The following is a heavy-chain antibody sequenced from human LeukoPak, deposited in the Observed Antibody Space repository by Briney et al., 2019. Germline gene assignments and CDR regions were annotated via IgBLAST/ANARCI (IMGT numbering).Heavy chain of an antibody. V-gene: IGHV1-2*02. CDR1: GYTFTGYY. J-gene: IGHJ4*02. D-gene: IGHD5-18*01. Sequence: ASVKVPCKASGYTFTGYYMHWVRQAPGQGLEWMGWINPNSGGTNYAQKFQGRVTMTRDTSISTAYMELSRLRSDDTAVYYCARDHYTGYSYGFDYWGQGTLVTVSS. CDR2: INPNSGGT. CDR3: ARDHYTGYSYGFDY.